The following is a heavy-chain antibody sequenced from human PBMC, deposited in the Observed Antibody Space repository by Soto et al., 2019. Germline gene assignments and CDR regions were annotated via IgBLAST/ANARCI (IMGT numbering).Heavy chain of an antibody. CDR3: AKDRISVPPYVGMDV. D-gene: IGHD3-3*02. CDR1: GFTFSDYA. J-gene: IGHJ6*02. Sequence: EVQLLESGGGLVQPGGSLRLSCAASGFTFSDYAMSWVRQGPGKGPEWLSGIGGSGNIIEYADSVKGRFTISRDNSKNTLYLYMNSLRAEDTAVYYCAKDRISVPPYVGMDVGGQGTTVTVSS. V-gene: IGHV3-23*01. CDR2: IGGSGNII.